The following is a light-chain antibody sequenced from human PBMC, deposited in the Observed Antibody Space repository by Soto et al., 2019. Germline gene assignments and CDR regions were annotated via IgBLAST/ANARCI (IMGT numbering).Light chain of an antibody. CDR1: SSNIGTNT. CDR3: EAWDGSLNVVL. CDR2: SND. J-gene: IGLJ2*01. Sequence: QSVLTQPPSASGTPGQRVTISCSGSSSNIGTNTVNWYQHLPGSAPKLLIYSNDQRPSGVPVRFSGSRSGTSASLAISGLQPDDEADYYCEAWDGSLNVVLFGGGTKVTVL. V-gene: IGLV1-44*01.